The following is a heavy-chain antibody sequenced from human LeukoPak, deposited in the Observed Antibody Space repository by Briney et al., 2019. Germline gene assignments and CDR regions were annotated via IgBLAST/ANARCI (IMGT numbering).Heavy chain of an antibody. D-gene: IGHD2-2*01. V-gene: IGHV4-34*01. CDR1: GGSFSGYY. J-gene: IGHJ6*04. CDR2: INHSGST. CDR3: ARDRGYCSSTSCYHLDV. Sequence: SETLSLTCAVYGGSFSGYYWSWIRQPPGKGLEWIGEINHSGSTNYNPSLKSRVTISVDTSKNQFSLKLSSVTAADTAVYYCARDRGYCSSTSCYHLDVWGKGTTVTVSS.